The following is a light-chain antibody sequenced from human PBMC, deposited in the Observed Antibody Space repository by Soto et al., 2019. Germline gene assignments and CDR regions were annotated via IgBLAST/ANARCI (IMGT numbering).Light chain of an antibody. Sequence: EVLMRQSPATLSVSPGEGSTLSCRASQGIGDTLAWYQHKPGQAPRLLIYASSNRATGVPDRFSGSASGTDFTLTINRLEPEDFAVYYCQLYGISPHFGQGTRLEIK. CDR3: QLYGISPH. J-gene: IGKJ5*01. CDR2: ASS. CDR1: QGIGDT. V-gene: IGKV3-20*01.